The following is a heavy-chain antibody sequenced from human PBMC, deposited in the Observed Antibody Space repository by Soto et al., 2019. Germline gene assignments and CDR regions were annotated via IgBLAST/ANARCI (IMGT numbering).Heavy chain of an antibody. V-gene: IGHV3-23*01. CDR3: AKDVYSSSWYEWDPPQSGTDY. D-gene: IGHD6-13*01. Sequence: QPGGSLRLSCAASGFTFSSYAMSWVRQAPGKGLEWVSAISGSGGSTYYADSVKGRFTISRDNSKNTLYLQMNSLRAEDTAVYYCAKDVYSSSWYEWDPPQSGTDYWGQGTLVTVSS. J-gene: IGHJ4*02. CDR2: ISGSGGST. CDR1: GFTFSSYA.